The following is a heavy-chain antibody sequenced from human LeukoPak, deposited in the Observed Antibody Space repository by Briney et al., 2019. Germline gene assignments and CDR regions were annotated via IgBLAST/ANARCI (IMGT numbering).Heavy chain of an antibody. D-gene: IGHD6-6*01. J-gene: IGHJ1*01. Sequence: WIGYIYHSRSTNYNPSLQSRVTISVDTSKNQFSLNLNSVTAADTAVYYCARGGAARLHFQNWGQGTLVTVSS. CDR3: ARGGAARLHFQN. CDR2: IYHSRST. V-gene: IGHV4-59*09.